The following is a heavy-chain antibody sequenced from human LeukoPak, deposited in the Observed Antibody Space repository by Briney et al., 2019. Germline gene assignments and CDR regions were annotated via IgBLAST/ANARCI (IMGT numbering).Heavy chain of an antibody. V-gene: IGHV3-66*01. D-gene: IGHD5-18*01. J-gene: IGHJ6*02. CDR2: IYSGGST. CDR1: GFTVSSNY. Sequence: GGSLTLSCAASGFTVSSNYMSWVRQAPGKGLEWVSVIYSGGSTYYADSVKGRFTISRDNSKNTLYLQMNSLRAEDTAVYYCTRDSLNTAIFYPPYYGMDVWVQGTTVTVSS. CDR3: TRDSLNTAIFYPPYYGMDV.